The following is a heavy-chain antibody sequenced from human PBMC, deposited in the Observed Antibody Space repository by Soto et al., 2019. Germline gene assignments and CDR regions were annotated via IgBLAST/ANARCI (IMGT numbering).Heavy chain of an antibody. CDR3: ARVSSSAADSYYYYGMDV. CDR1: GGSISSYY. D-gene: IGHD6-6*01. V-gene: IGHV4-59*01. J-gene: IGHJ6*02. CDR2: IYYSGST. Sequence: PSETLSLTCTVSGGSISSYYWSWTRQPPGKGLEWIGYIYYSGSTNYNPSLKSRVTISADTSKNQFSLKLSSVTAADTAVYYCARVSSSAADSYYYYGMDVWGQGTTVTVSS.